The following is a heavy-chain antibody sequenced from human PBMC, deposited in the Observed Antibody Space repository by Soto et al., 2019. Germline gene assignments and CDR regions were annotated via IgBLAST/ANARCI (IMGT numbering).Heavy chain of an antibody. J-gene: IGHJ5*02. V-gene: IGHV4-30-4*01. Sequence: TCTVSGGSISSGDYYWSWIRQPPGKGLEWIGYIYYSGSTYYNPSLKSRVTISVDTSKNQFSLKLSSVTAADTAVYYCARDLGITGRVDWFDPWGQGTLVTVSS. CDR1: GGSISSGDYY. CDR3: ARDLGITGRVDWFDP. D-gene: IGHD1-20*01. CDR2: IYYSGST.